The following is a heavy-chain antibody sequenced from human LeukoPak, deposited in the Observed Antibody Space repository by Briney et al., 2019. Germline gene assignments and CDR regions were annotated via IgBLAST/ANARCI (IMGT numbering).Heavy chain of an antibody. CDR2: IWYDGSNK. J-gene: IGHJ4*02. D-gene: IGHD5-18*01. CDR1: GFTFSSYA. V-gene: IGHV3-33*08. CDR3: ARGRYSYGFFDY. Sequence: GGSLRLSCAASGFTFSSYAMHWVRQAPGKGLEWVAVIWYDGSNKYYADSVKGRFTISRDNSKNTLYLQMNSLRAEDTAVYYCARGRYSYGFFDYWGQGTLVTVSS.